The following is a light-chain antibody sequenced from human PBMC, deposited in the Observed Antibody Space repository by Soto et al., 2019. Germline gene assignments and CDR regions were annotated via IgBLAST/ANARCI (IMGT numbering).Light chain of an antibody. CDR1: SSNIGAGYP. V-gene: IGLV1-40*01. Sequence: QSVLTQPPSVSGAPGQRVTISCTGSSSNIGAGYPVHWYQQLPGTAPELLIHGNTNRPSGVPDRFSGSRSGLAITGLQAEDEADYYCQSYDSSLSGYVFGTGTKLTVL. J-gene: IGLJ1*01. CDR2: GNT. CDR3: QSYDSSLSGYV.